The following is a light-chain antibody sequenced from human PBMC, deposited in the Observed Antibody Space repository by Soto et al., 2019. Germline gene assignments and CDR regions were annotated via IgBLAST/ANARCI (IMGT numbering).Light chain of an antibody. V-gene: IGLV2-14*01. CDR1: SSDVGGYNY. CDR2: EVT. Sequence: QSALTQPRSVSGSPGQSVTISCTGTSSDVGGYNYVSWYQQHPGKAPKLLIYEVTYRPSGVSTRFSASKSGSTASLTISGIQAEDEADYYCSSYSTTSSPHVLFGGGTKLTVL. J-gene: IGLJ2*01. CDR3: SSYSTTSSPHVL.